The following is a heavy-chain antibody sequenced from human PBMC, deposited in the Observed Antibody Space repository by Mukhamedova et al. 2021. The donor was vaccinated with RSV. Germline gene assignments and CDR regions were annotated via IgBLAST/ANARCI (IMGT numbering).Heavy chain of an antibody. D-gene: IGHD2-2*01. CDR3: AREDASDGLDI. CDR1: SYG. J-gene: IGHJ3*02. Sequence: SYGIHWVRQAPGKGLEWVAYISYDGTYEEHADSVRGRIAISRDNSKNTLFLQMNSLNSEDTAMFYCAREDASDGLDIWGQGTMVT. CDR2: ISYDGTYE. V-gene: IGHV3-30*09.